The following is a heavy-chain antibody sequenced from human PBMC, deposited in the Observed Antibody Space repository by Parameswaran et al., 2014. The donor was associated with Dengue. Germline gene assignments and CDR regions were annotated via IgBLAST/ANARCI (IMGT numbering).Heavy chain of an antibody. J-gene: IGHJ6*04. D-gene: IGHD2-2*01. CDR2: ISSSSSYI. V-gene: IGHV3-21*01. CDR3: ARDLAPTVPAAIDSRIYYYYGMDV. Sequence: VRQMPGKGLEWVSSISSSSSYIYYADSVKGRFTISRDNAKNSLYLQMNSLRAEDTAVYYCARDLAPTVPAAIDSRIYYYYGMDVWAKDHGHRLL.